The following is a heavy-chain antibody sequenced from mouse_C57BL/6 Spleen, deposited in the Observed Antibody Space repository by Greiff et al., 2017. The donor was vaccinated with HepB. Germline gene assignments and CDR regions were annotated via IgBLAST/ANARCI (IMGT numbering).Heavy chain of an antibody. D-gene: IGHD2-3*01. CDR1: GYAFTNYL. CDR3: ARSYDGYYWYFDV. J-gene: IGHJ1*03. Sequence: QVQLQQSGAELVRPGTSVKVSCKASGYAFTNYLIEWVKQRPGQGLEWIGVINPGSGGTNYNEKFKGKATLTADKSSSTAYMQLSSLTSEDSAVYFCARSYDGYYWYFDVWGTGTTVTVSS. CDR2: INPGSGGT. V-gene: IGHV1-54*01.